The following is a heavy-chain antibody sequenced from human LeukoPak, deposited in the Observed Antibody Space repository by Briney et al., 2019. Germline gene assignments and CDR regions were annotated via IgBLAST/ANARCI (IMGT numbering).Heavy chain of an antibody. CDR3: AMDQGYCSSTSCARPLDY. J-gene: IGHJ4*02. CDR1: GGSISSGSYY. D-gene: IGHD2-2*01. CDR2: IYTSGST. V-gene: IGHV4-61*02. Sequence: SETLSLTCTVSGGSISSGSYYWSWIRQPAGKGLEGIGRIYTSGSTNYNPSLKSRVTISVDTSKNQFSLKLSSVTAADTAVYYCAMDQGYCSSTSCARPLDYCNQGTLVTVSS.